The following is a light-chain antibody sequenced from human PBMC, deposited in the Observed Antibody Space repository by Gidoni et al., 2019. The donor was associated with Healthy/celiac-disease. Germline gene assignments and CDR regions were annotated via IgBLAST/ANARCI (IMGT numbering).Light chain of an antibody. Sequence: FILPPPLSVSPSPADTVTISCTRSSGSIASNSVQWYQQRPGHAPTTVIYEDTQRPSGIPERFSGSNDSTSNTATLTSAEVRNEDEDDYHGQDYDSGNRVFGGGTKLTVL. CDR1: SGSIASNS. V-gene: IGLV6-57*03. CDR2: EDT. CDR3: QDYDSGNRV. J-gene: IGLJ3*02.